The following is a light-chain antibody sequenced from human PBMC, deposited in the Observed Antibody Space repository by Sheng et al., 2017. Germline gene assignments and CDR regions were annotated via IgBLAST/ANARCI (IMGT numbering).Light chain of an antibody. V-gene: IGKV3-15*01. J-gene: IGKJ1*01. CDR1: QSVSSY. CDR2: RAS. Sequence: EVVLTQSPATLSLSPGERATLSCRASQSVSSYLAWYQQKPGQAPRLLISRASTRATGVPARFSGSGFGTEFTLTISSLQPEDFASYYCQHYYSWPRTFGQGTKVEIK. CDR3: QHYYSWPRT.